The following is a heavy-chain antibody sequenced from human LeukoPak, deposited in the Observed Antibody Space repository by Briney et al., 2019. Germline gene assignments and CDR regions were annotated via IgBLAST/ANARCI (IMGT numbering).Heavy chain of an antibody. CDR1: GYTFTSYG. CDR3: AREMATIVNQFDY. D-gene: IGHD5-24*01. J-gene: IGHJ4*02. V-gene: IGHV1-18*01. CDR2: ISPYNGNT. Sequence: ASVKVSFKASGYTFTSYGISWVRQAPGQGLAWMGWISPYNGNTNYAQKLQGRVTMTTDTSTTTAYMELRSLRSDDTAVYYCAREMATIVNQFDYWGQGTLVTVSS.